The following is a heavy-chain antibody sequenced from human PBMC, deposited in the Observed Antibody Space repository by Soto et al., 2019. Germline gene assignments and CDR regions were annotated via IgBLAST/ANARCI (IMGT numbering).Heavy chain of an antibody. J-gene: IGHJ4*02. CDR2: ISGSGATT. D-gene: IGHD2-15*01. V-gene: IGHV3-23*01. Sequence: GGSLRISCAASGFTFSSYAMTWVRQAPGKGLEWVSTISGSGATTHYADSVKGRFTISRDNSKNTLCLQMNSLRAEDTAVYYCAKDWVYCCGGRCPRRFDYWCQGILVTVSS. CDR1: GFTFSSYA. CDR3: AKDWVYCCGGRCPRRFDY.